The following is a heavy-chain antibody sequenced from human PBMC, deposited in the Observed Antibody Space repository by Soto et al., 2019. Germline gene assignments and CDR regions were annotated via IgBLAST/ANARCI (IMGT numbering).Heavy chain of an antibody. CDR2: IYYSGST. V-gene: IGHV4-39*01. J-gene: IGHJ6*03. D-gene: IGHD5-18*01. Sequence: SANLPLRCTGAGGIIRASRYLLCRIRQPPGKGLEWIGSIYYSGSTYYTPPLKSRVTISVDTSKNQFSLKLSSVTAADTAVYYYASRTTAIYYYFYMDVLVKGTTVT. CDR1: GGIIRASRYL. CDR3: ASRTTAIYYYFYMDV.